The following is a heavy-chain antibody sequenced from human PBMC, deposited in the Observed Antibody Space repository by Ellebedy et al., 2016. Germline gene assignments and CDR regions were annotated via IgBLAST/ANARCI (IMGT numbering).Heavy chain of an antibody. CDR2: ISPTSTYI. CDR1: GFAFSDYS. D-gene: IGHD7-27*01. J-gene: IGHJ6*04. V-gene: IGHV3-21*01. CDR3: AKFEALTGDNREDV. Sequence: GESLKISCVASGFAFSDYSMYWIRQTPGKGLEWVSSISPTSTYINYADSVRGRFTISRDNSKNSLFLQMNSLTGEDTGLYYCAKFEALTGDNREDVWGKGTTITISS.